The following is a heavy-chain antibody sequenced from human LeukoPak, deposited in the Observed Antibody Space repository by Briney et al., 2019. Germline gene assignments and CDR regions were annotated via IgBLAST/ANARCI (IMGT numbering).Heavy chain of an antibody. CDR2: ISGSGGST. CDR1: GFTFSSYA. J-gene: IGHJ5*02. V-gene: IGHV3-23*01. Sequence: GGSLTLSCAASGFTFSSYAMSWVRQAPGKGLEWVSAISGSGGSTYYADSVKGRFTISRDNSKNTLYLQMNSLRAEDTAVYYCAKDRKRGYYGSGSYYAGDWFDPWGQGTLVTVSS. CDR3: AKDRKRGYYGSGSYYAGDWFDP. D-gene: IGHD3-10*01.